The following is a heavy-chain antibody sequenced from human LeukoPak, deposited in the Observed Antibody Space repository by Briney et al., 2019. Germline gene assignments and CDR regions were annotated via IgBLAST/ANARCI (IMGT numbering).Heavy chain of an antibody. CDR1: GGTFSSYA. CDR3: ALPGGGSVTTTPLGFDY. CDR2: IIPIFGTA. V-gene: IGHV1-69*05. Sequence: GASVKVSCKASGGTFSSYAISWVRQAPGQGLEWMGGIIPIFGTANYAQKFQGRDTITTDESTSTGYMELSSMRSEVTAVYYCALPGGGSVTTTPLGFDYWSQGTLVTVS. J-gene: IGHJ4*02. D-gene: IGHD4-17*01.